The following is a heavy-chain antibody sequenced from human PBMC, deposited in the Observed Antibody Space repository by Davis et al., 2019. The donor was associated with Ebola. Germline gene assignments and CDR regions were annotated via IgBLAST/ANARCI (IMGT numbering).Heavy chain of an antibody. CDR3: ARGGGDCYVGFDY. CDR2: IRSKANSYAT. CDR1: GFTFSGSA. V-gene: IGHV3-73*01. J-gene: IGHJ4*02. D-gene: IGHD2-21*01. Sequence: GESLKISCAASGFTFSGSAMHWVRQASGKGLEWVGRIRSKANSYATAYAASVKGRFTISRDNSKNTLYLQMNSLRAEDTAVYYCARGGGDCYVGFDYWGQGTLVTVSS.